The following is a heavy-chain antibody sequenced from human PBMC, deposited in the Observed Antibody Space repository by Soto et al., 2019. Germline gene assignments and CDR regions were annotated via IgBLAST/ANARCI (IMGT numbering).Heavy chain of an antibody. D-gene: IGHD3-10*01. V-gene: IGHV4-59*02. CDR3: ARGGQAYYFGMDV. J-gene: IGHJ6*02. CDR2: LYNSGST. CDR1: GGSVSSYY. Sequence: PSETLSLTCTVSGGSVSSYYWNWIRQSPGKGLEWIGYLYNSGSTDYNPSLRSRVTISVDRSKKQISLKLSSVTAADTAVYYCARGGQAYYFGMDVWGQGTTVTVSS.